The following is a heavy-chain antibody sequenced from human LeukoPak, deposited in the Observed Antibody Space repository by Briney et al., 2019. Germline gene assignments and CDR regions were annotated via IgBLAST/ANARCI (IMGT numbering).Heavy chain of an antibody. D-gene: IGHD6-13*01. CDR3: AKGTGSFLDYYYYYMDV. Sequence: GGSLRLSCAASGFTFSSYAMSWVRQAPGKGLEWVSAISGSGGSTYYADSVKGRFTISRDNSKNTPYLQMNSLRAGDTAVYYCAKGTGSFLDYYYYYMDVWGKGTTVTVSS. V-gene: IGHV3-23*01. CDR2: ISGSGGST. CDR1: GFTFSSYA. J-gene: IGHJ6*03.